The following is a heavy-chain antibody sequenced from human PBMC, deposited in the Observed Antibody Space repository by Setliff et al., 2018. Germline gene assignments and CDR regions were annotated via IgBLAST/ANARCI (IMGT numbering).Heavy chain of an antibody. CDR3: ARYDSSGYSENYYFDY. J-gene: IGHJ4*02. D-gene: IGHD3-22*01. CDR1: GGSISTTDYY. V-gene: IGHV4-39*07. CDR2: VHYSGNT. Sequence: KPSETLSLTCTVSGGSISTTDYYWGWIRQPPGKGLEWIGCVHYSGNTYYSPSLKSRVTMFVDASKNQFSLMLYSVTAADTAIYYCARYDSSGYSENYYFDYWGQGTQVTVSS.